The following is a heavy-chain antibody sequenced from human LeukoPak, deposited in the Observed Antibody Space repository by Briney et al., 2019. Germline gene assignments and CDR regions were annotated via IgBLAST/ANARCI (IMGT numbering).Heavy chain of an antibody. CDR3: ARDLPLDGSAQRFDY. CDR1: GYTFTSYA. Sequence: VASVKVSCKASGYTFTSYAMNWVRQAPGQGPEWMGWINTNTGNPTYAQGFTGRFVFSLDTSVSTAYLQISSLKAEDTAVYYCARDLPLDGSAQRFDYWGQGTLVTVSS. J-gene: IGHJ4*02. D-gene: IGHD3-10*01. CDR2: INTNTGNP. V-gene: IGHV7-4-1*02.